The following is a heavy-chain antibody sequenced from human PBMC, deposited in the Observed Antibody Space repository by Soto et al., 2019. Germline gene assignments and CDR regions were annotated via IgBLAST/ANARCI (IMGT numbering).Heavy chain of an antibody. Sequence: EVQLVESGGGSVQPGGSLRLSCVASGITFSGYWMHWVRQVPGKGLVWVARVDSDGSGTSYADSVKGRFTISRDNAKKTLYLHMNTLRVEVTAVYYCATVFEHWGQGIPVTVSS. CDR3: ATVFEH. V-gene: IGHV3-74*01. J-gene: IGHJ4*02. CDR1: GITFSGYW. CDR2: VDSDGSGT.